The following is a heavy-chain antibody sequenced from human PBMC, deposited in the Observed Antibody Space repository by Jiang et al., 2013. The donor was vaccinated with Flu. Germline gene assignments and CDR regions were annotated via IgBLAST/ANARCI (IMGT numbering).Heavy chain of an antibody. CDR3: ARGTGYYNVDFDY. CDR2: INHSGST. Sequence: LLKPSETLSLTCAVYGGSFSGYYWSWIRQPPGKGLEWIGEINHSGSTNYNPSLKSRVTISVDTSKNQFSLKLSSVTAADTAVYYCARGTGYYNVDFDYWGLGTLVTVSS. D-gene: IGHD3-9*01. CDR1: GGSFSGYY. V-gene: IGHV4-34*01. J-gene: IGHJ4*02.